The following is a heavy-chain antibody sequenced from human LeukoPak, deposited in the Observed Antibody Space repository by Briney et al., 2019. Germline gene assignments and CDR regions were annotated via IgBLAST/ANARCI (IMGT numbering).Heavy chain of an antibody. D-gene: IGHD4-17*01. CDR2: IKQDGSDI. V-gene: IGHV3-7*01. CDR3: TRDALYGDPSYYYMDV. J-gene: IGHJ6*03. CDR1: GFTFNGVW. Sequence: GGSMRLSCAAAGFTFNGVWMSWVRQAAGKGLEWVANIKQDGSDIYYLGSVRGRFTISRDNAMNSLYLQMNSLRAEDTAVYYCTRDALYGDPSYYYMDVWGKGTTVTVSS.